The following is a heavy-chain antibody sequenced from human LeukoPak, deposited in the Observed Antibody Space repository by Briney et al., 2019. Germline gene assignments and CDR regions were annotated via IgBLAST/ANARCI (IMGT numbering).Heavy chain of an antibody. CDR3: ARDDSSRLYSSGWYAI. Sequence: SETLSLTCTVSGGSISSSSYYWGWIRQPPGKGLEWIGSIYYSGSTYYNPSLKSRVTISVDTSKNQFSLKLSSVTAADTAVYYCARDDSSRLYSSGWYAIWGQGTLVTVSS. D-gene: IGHD6-19*01. V-gene: IGHV4-39*01. CDR2: IYYSGST. CDR1: GGSISSSSYY. J-gene: IGHJ4*02.